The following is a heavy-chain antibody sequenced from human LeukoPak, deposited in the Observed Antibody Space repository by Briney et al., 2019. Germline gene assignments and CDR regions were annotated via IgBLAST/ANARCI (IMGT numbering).Heavy chain of an antibody. D-gene: IGHD2-15*01. CDR2: INHSGST. CDR1: GGSFSSYY. J-gene: IGHJ5*02. CDR3: ARGYRGYCSGGSCRNWFDP. Sequence: PSETLSLTCAVYGGSFSSYYWSWIRQPPGKGLEWIGEINHSGSTNYNPSLKSRVTISVDTSKNQFSLKPSSVTAADTAVYYCARGYRGYCSGGSCRNWFDPWGQGTLVTVSS. V-gene: IGHV4-34*01.